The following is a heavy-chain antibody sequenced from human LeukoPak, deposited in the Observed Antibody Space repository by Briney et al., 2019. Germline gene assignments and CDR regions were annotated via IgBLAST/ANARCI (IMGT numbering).Heavy chain of an antibody. CDR3: ASEMFTGRDHY. CDR1: GFTLSNYW. CDR2: INNEGSTT. J-gene: IGHJ4*02. V-gene: IGHV3-74*01. D-gene: IGHD2-8*02. Sequence: GGCLRLSCAASGFTLSNYWMPWVRQAPGKGLVWVSLINNEGSTTSYADSVKGRFTISRDNAKNTLYLQMDSLRAEDTALYYCASEMFTGRDHYWGQGTLVTVSS.